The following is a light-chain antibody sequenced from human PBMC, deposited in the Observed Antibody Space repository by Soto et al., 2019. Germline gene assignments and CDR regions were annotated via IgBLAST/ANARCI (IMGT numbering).Light chain of an antibody. CDR3: QEYNSYTGT. CDR1: QAIRSD. J-gene: IGKJ1*01. Sequence: DIQMTQSPSSLSASVGDRVTITCRASQAIRSDLAWYQQKPGKAPKLLIYAASSLQSGVPSRFSGSGSGTELTLTISSLQPDDFGTYYCQEYNSYTGTFGPGTKVDIK. V-gene: IGKV1-17*01. CDR2: AAS.